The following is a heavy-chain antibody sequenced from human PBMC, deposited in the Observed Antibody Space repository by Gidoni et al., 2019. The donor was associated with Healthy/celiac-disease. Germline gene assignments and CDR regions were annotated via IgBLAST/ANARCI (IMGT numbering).Heavy chain of an antibody. D-gene: IGHD6-13*01. CDR2: INTNTGNP. CDR1: GYTFTSYA. V-gene: IGHV7-4-1*02. CDR3: ARVGRVYPRHYYYYGMDV. J-gene: IGHJ6*02. Sequence: SGYTFTSYAMNWVRQAPGQGLEWMGWINTNTGNPTYAQGFTGRFVFSLDTSVSTAYLQNSSLKAEDTAVYYCARVGRVYPRHYYYYGMDVWGQGTTVTVSS.